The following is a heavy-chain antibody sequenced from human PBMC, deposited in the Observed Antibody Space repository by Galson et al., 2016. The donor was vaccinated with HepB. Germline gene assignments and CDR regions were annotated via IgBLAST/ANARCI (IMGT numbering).Heavy chain of an antibody. CDR2: ISGSGTQT. Sequence: SLRLSCAASGFTFSSYSITWVRQPPGKGLEWVSGISGSGTQTDYKYNVRGRFTISRDNSKNTLYLEMNRLTVDDTAVYYCVKDENALWPPDAFDVWGQGQLVIVSS. J-gene: IGHJ3*01. CDR1: GFTFSSYS. CDR3: VKDENALWPPDAFDV. V-gene: IGHV3-23*01. D-gene: IGHD2-21*01.